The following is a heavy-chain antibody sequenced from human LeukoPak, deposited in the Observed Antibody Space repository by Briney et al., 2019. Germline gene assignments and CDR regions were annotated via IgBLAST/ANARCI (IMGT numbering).Heavy chain of an antibody. CDR1: GFTFSGYS. CDR3: AKDHSLVEYYFDY. D-gene: IGHD3-16*01. J-gene: IGHJ4*02. CDR2: ISSSSSYI. V-gene: IGHV3-21*04. Sequence: GGSLRLSCAASGFTFSGYSMNWVRQAPGKGLEWVSSISSSSSYIYYADSVKGRFTISRDNAKNSLYLQMNSLRAEDTAVYYCAKDHSLVEYYFDYWGQGTLVTVSS.